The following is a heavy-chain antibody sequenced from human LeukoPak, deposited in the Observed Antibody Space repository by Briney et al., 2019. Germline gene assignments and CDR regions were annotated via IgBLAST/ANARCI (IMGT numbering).Heavy chain of an antibody. Sequence: ASVKVSCKASGYTFTSYGISWVRQAPGQGLEWMGWISAYNGNTNYAQKLQGRVTMTRNTSISTAYMELSSLRSEDTAVYYCASGRTYDYWGQGTLVTVSS. CDR1: GYTFTSYG. V-gene: IGHV1-18*01. J-gene: IGHJ4*02. D-gene: IGHD2-15*01. CDR2: ISAYNGNT. CDR3: ASGRTYDY.